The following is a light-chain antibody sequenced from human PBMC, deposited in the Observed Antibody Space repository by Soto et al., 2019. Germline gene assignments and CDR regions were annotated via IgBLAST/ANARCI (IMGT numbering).Light chain of an antibody. CDR3: SSYTSSHTRV. J-gene: IGLJ3*02. CDR1: SSDVGTYNY. Sequence: QSALTQPRSVSGPPGQSVSISCSGTSSDVGTYNYVSWYQQHPGKAPKLMIYEVNNRPSGVSNRFSGSKSGNTASLTISGLQAEDEADYYCSSYTSSHTRVFGGGTKLTVL. CDR2: EVN. V-gene: IGLV2-14*01.